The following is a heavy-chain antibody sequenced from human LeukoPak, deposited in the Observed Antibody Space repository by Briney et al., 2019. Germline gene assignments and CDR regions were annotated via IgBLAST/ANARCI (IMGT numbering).Heavy chain of an antibody. V-gene: IGHV4-30-2*01. CDR1: GGSISSGGYS. CDR2: MFHSGST. Sequence: SETLSLTCAVSGGSISSGGYSWRWIRQPPGKGLEWIGCMFHSGSTSYNPSLRSRVTISGDRSKNQLPLKLNSVTAADTAVYYCARQGGYYYYYMDVWGKGTTVTVSS. J-gene: IGHJ6*03. CDR3: ARQGGYYYYYMDV.